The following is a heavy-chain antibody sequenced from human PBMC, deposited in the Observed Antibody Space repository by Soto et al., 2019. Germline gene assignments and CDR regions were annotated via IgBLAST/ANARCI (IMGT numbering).Heavy chain of an antibody. D-gene: IGHD1-26*01. CDR3: VSDIPYSGATQYFDY. J-gene: IGHJ4*02. Sequence: GFLRLSCAVSGFSVSGIYIAWIRQAPGMGLQWISHTDRNGDYTTYADSVKGRFTISRDNYKNVLYRQMNRLGADDTAVYYCVSDIPYSGATQYFDYWGQGALVTVSS. CDR2: TDRNGDYT. V-gene: IGHV3-11*06. CDR1: GFSVSGIY.